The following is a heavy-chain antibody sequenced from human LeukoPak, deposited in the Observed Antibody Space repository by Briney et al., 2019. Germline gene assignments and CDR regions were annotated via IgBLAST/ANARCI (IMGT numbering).Heavy chain of an antibody. Sequence: GGSLRLSCAASGFTFSSYGMHWVRQAPGKGLEWVAVIWYDGSNKYYADSVKGRFTISRDNSKNTLYLQMNSLRAEDTAVYYCAKDRGSSWCLDYWGQGTLVTVSS. CDR1: GFTFSSYG. V-gene: IGHV3-33*06. D-gene: IGHD6-13*01. CDR3: AKDRGSSWCLDY. J-gene: IGHJ4*02. CDR2: IWYDGSNK.